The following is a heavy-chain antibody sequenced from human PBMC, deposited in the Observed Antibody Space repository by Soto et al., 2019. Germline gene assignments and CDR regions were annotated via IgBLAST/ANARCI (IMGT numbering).Heavy chain of an antibody. CDR3: AGPPELTRIYYYYGMDV. D-gene: IGHD1-7*01. V-gene: IGHV1-69*13. CDR2: IIPIFGSA. Sequence: SVKVSCKASGGAFSIYAITWVRQAPGQGLEWLGRIIPIFGSANYAQKFQGRVTITADESTSTAYMELSSLRSEDTAVYYCAGPPELTRIYYYYGMDVWGQGTTVTVSS. J-gene: IGHJ6*02. CDR1: GGAFSIYA.